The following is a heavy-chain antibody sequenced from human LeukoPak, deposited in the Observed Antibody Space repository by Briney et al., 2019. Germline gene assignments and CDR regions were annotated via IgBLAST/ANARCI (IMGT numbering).Heavy chain of an antibody. CDR3: ARTRMTTVTMVGSDAFDI. CDR2: IIPIFGAA. Sequence: SVKVSCKTSGGTFSSYAVGWVRQAPGQGLEWMGGIIPIFGAANYAHKFQGRVTITADESTSTAYMELSSLRSEDTAVYYCARTRMTTVTMVGSDAFDIWGQGTLVTVSS. D-gene: IGHD4-17*01. J-gene: IGHJ3*02. V-gene: IGHV1-69*13. CDR1: GGTFSSYA.